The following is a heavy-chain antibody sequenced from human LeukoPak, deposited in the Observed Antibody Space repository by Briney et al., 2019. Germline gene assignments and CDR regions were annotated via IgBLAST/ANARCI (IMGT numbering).Heavy chain of an antibody. J-gene: IGHJ6*02. D-gene: IGHD3-3*01. CDR2: ISYDGSNK. Sequence: GGSLRLSCAASGFWFSSYGLHWVGQAPGKGLEWVAVISYDGSNKYYVDSVKGRFTISRDNSKNTLYLQMNSLRGEDTAVYYCAKDRGEVFGVVIIYYGMDVWGQGTTVTVSS. CDR3: AKDRGEVFGVVIIYYGMDV. V-gene: IGHV3-30*18. CDR1: GFWFSSYG.